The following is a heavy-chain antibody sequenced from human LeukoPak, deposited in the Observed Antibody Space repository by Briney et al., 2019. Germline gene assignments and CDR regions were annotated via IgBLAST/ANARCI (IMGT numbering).Heavy chain of an antibody. J-gene: IGHJ4*02. CDR2: IDTSGST. Sequence: PSETLSLTCTVSGGSISSGSYYWSWIRRPAGKGLEWIGRIDTSGSTNYNPSLKSRVTISIDTSKNHFSLKVSSVTAADTAVYYCAREGGYSYGDAPLHFDYWGQGTLVTVSS. CDR3: AREGGYSYGDAPLHFDY. D-gene: IGHD5-18*01. V-gene: IGHV4-61*02. CDR1: GGSISSGSYY.